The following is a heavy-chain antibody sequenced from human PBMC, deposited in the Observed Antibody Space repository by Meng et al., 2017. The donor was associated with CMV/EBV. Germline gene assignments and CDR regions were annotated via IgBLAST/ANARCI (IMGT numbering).Heavy chain of an antibody. CDR2: IYRGGST. D-gene: IGHD3-3*01. CDR1: GFTVSSNY. CDR3: ARDVGTHDYDFWSGPWQSYGMDV. Sequence: GESLKISCAASGFTVSSNYMSWVRQAPGKGLEWVSVIYRGGSTYYADSVKGRFTISRDNSKNTLYLQMNSLRAEDTAVYYCARDVGTHDYDFWSGPWQSYGMDVWGQGTTVTVSS. J-gene: IGHJ6*02. V-gene: IGHV3-66*02.